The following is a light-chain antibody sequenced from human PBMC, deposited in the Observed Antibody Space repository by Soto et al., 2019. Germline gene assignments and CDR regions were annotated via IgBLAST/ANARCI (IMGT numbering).Light chain of an antibody. V-gene: IGKV3-11*01. Sequence: EILLTQSPATLSLSPGERATLSCRASQSVSSYLAWYQQKPGQAPRLLIYDASNRATGIPARFSGSGSGTDFTLTISSLEPEDFAVYYCHHRSNWPLTFGGGTKVEIK. CDR1: QSVSSY. J-gene: IGKJ4*01. CDR2: DAS. CDR3: HHRSNWPLT.